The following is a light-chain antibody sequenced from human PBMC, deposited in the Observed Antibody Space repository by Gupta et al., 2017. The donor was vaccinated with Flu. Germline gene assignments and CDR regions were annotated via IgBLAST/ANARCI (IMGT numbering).Light chain of an antibody. V-gene: IGKV3-15*01. CDR3: QQYNDWPPLVT. CDR1: QTVRDNN. CDR2: ATS. Sequence: LSVSPGETATLSCRASQTVRDNNLAWYQQKPGQAPRLLISATSTRATGIPVRFSGSGSGTQFTLTITSLQSEDFAVYYCQQYNDWPPLVTFGPGTRVDIK. J-gene: IGKJ3*01.